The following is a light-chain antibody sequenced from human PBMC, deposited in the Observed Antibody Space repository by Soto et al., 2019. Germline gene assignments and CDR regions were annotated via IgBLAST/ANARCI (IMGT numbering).Light chain of an antibody. V-gene: IGKV3-11*01. CDR1: XSVXXX. CDR3: QQWSRWPRET. J-gene: IGKJ3*01. Sequence: EVVLTQSPVTLSXSPGERATLSXRXXXSVXXXXXWYQQKPGQAPRLVIYEASKRATGIPARFSGSGSGTDFTLTITNLEPEDFAVYFCQQWSRWPRETFGPGTTVDIK. CDR2: EAS.